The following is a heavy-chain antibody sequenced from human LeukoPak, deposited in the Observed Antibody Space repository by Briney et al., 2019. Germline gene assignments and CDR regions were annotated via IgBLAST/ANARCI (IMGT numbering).Heavy chain of an antibody. CDR2: INPNSGGT. Sequence: ASVKVSCKASGGTFSSYAISWVRQAPGQGLEWMGWINPNSGGTNYAQKFQGRVTMTRDTSISTAYMELSRLRSDDTAVYYCARTQTGYRALGGYYYYYYMDVWGKGTTVTVSS. D-gene: IGHD1-14*01. J-gene: IGHJ6*03. V-gene: IGHV1-2*02. CDR1: GGTFSSYA. CDR3: ARTQTGYRALGGYYYYYYMDV.